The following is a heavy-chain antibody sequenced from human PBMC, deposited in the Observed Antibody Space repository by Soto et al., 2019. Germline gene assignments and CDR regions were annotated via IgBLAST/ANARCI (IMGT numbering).Heavy chain of an antibody. CDR3: ARDLRQQSLAPAYGMDV. D-gene: IGHD6-19*01. Sequence: ASVKVSCKASGYTFTSYAMHWVRQAPGQRLEWMGWINAGNGNTKYSQKFQGRVTITRDTSASTAYMELSSLRSEDTAVYYCARDLRQQSLAPAYGMDVWGQGTTVTVS. CDR1: GYTFTSYA. CDR2: INAGNGNT. V-gene: IGHV1-3*01. J-gene: IGHJ6*02.